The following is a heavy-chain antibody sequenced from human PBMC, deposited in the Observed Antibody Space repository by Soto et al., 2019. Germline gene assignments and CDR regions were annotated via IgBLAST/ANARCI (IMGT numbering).Heavy chain of an antibody. CDR3: ASLHSHIAAALGG. CDR1: GFTFSSYW. D-gene: IGHD6-13*01. CDR2: INSDGSST. V-gene: IGHV3-74*01. J-gene: IGHJ4*02. Sequence: AGGSLRLSCAASGFTFSSYWMHWVRQAPGKGLVWVSRINSDGSSTSYADSVKGRFTISRDNAKNTLYLQMNSLRAEDTAVYYCASLHSHIAAALGGWGQGTLVTVSS.